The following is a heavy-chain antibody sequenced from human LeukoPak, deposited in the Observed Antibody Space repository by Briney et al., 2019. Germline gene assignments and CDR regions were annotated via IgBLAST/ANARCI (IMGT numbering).Heavy chain of an antibody. Sequence: GGSLRLSCAASGFTFSSYWMSWVRQAPGKGLEWVANIKQDGSEKYYVDSVKGRFTISRDNAKNSLYLQMNSLRAEDTAVYYCAGGYSSGYIDYWGQGTLVTVSS. V-gene: IGHV3-7*04. CDR3: AGGYSSGYIDY. J-gene: IGHJ4*02. CDR1: GFTFSSYW. CDR2: IKQDGSEK. D-gene: IGHD6-19*01.